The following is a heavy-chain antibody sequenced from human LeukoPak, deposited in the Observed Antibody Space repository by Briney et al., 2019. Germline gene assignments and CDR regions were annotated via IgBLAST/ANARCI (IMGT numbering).Heavy chain of an antibody. Sequence: GGSLRLSCAASGFTFGSYAMSWVRQAPGKGLEWVSAISGSGGSTYYADSVKGRFTISRDNSKNTLYLQMNSLRAEDTAVYYCAKDPEQWFGSDSYYFDYWGQGTLVTVSS. CDR3: AKDPEQWFGSDSYYFDY. CDR2: ISGSGGST. CDR1: GFTFGSYA. V-gene: IGHV3-23*01. J-gene: IGHJ4*02. D-gene: IGHD3-10*01.